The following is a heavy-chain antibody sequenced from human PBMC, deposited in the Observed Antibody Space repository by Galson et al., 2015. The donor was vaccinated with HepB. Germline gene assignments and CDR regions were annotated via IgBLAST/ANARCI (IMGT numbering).Heavy chain of an antibody. Sequence: SVKVSCKASGGTFSSYAISWVRQAPGQGLEWMGGIIPIFGIGNYAQKFQGRVTITADESTSTAYMELSSLRSEDTAVYYCAIDCGGDCYSGITFDYWGQGTLVTVSS. J-gene: IGHJ4*02. CDR2: IIPIFGIG. D-gene: IGHD2-21*02. V-gene: IGHV1-69*13. CDR1: GGTFSSYA. CDR3: AIDCGGDCYSGITFDY.